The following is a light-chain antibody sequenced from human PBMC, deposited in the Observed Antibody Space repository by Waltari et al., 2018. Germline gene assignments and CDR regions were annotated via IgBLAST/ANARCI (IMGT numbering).Light chain of an antibody. CDR2: GAS. V-gene: IGKV3-15*01. CDR3: QQYNNWPYT. J-gene: IGKJ2*01. CDR1: QRISRN. Sequence: EIVMTQSPVTLSMSPGERATLSCGASQRISRNLAWYQQKPGQAPRLLIYGASTRATGIPARFSGGASGTEFTVTISSLQSEDFAVYFCQQYNNWPYTFGQGTKLEIK.